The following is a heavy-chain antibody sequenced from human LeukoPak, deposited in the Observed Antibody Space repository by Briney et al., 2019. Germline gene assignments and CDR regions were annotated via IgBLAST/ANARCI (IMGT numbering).Heavy chain of an antibody. V-gene: IGHV3-73*01. CDR3: TSVLPGYSSGWFD. Sequence: PAGTLRLSCAASGFTFSGSAMHWVRHASGKGLEWVGRTRNKSNRYATAYAASVKGRFTISSDDTKNTAYLQMNSLKTEDTALYYCTSVLPGYSSGWFDWGQGTLVTVSS. CDR1: GFTFSGSA. D-gene: IGHD6-19*01. J-gene: IGHJ4*02. CDR2: TRNKSNRYAT.